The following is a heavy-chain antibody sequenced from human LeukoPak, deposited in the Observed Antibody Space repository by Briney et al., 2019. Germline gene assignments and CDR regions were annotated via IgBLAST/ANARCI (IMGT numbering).Heavy chain of an antibody. V-gene: IGHV3-23*01. CDR2: VSGSGSST. J-gene: IGHJ4*02. CDR3: AKGVHFGYSYGYSFDY. CDR1: GFTFSSYA. D-gene: IGHD5-18*01. Sequence: GGSLRLSCAASGFTFSSYAVSWVRQAPGEGLEWVSTVSGSGSSTYYAVSVKGRFTISRDNSKNTLYLQMNSLRAEGTAVYYCAKGVHFGYSYGYSFDYWAREPWSPSPQ.